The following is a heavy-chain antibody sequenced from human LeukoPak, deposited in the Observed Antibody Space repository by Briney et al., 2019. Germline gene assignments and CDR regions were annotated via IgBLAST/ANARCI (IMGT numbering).Heavy chain of an antibody. D-gene: IGHD6-13*01. CDR3: ARDQRASYSSSWYYDY. CDR2: IIPIFGTA. CDR1: GYTFTSYA. J-gene: IGHJ4*02. Sequence: SVKVSCKASGYTFTSYAISWVRQAPGQGLEWMGGIIPIFGTANYAQKFQGRVTITADESTSTAYMELSSLRSEDTAVYYCARDQRASYSSSWYYDYWGQGTLVTVSS. V-gene: IGHV1-69*13.